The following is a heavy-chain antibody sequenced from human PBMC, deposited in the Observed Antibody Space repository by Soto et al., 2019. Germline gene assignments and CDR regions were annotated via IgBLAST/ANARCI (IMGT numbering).Heavy chain of an antibody. D-gene: IGHD4-4*01. CDR3: ARSPTRTNYADCFDH. V-gene: IGHV1-69*02. Sequence: SVKVSCKASGGAFSSYTISWVRQAPGQGLEWMGRIIPILGIANYAQKFQGRVTITADKSTSTAYMELNSLRAEDTAVYYCARSPTRTNYADCFDHWGQGTLVTVSS. CDR1: GGAFSSYT. CDR2: IIPILGIA. J-gene: IGHJ5*02.